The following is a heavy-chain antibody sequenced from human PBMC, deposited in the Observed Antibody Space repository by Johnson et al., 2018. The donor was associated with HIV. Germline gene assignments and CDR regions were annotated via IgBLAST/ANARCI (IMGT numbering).Heavy chain of an antibody. CDR1: GFTFSSYA. V-gene: IGHV3-30-3*01. J-gene: IGHJ3*01. CDR3: ARAGIEYNSPLGLGYAFDV. Sequence: QMLLVESGGGVVQPGRSLRLSCAASGFTFSSYAMHWVRQAPGKGLEWVAVISYDGSNKYYADSVKGRFTISRDNSKNTLYLQMNSLRAEDTAVYYCARAGIEYNSPLGLGYAFDVWGQGTMVTVSS. CDR2: ISYDGSNK. D-gene: IGHD6-6*01.